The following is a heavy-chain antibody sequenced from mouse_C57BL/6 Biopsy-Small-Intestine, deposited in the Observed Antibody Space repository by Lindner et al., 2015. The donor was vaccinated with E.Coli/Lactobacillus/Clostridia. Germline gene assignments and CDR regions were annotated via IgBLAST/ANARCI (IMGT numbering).Heavy chain of an antibody. CDR3: ASSNYGSTWFAY. J-gene: IGHJ3*01. D-gene: IGHD1-1*01. CDR1: GYSFTGSY. V-gene: IGHV1-42*01. CDR2: ISPRTGGT. Sequence: VQLQESGPELVKPGASVKISCKASGYSFTGSYMNWVEQSPEKSLEWIGEISPRTGGTTYNQKFRAKVTLTVDESSSTAYLQLKSLASEDSAFYYCASSNYGSTWFAYWGQGTLVTVSA.